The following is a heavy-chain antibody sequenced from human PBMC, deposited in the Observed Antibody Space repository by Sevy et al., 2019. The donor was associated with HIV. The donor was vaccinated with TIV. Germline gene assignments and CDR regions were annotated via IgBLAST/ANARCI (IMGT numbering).Heavy chain of an antibody. CDR3: MTDAGGCSGWYTGDYFDY. V-gene: IGHV1-69*13. Sequence: ASVKVSCKASGGTFSSYAISWVRQAPGQGLEWMGGIIPIFGTANYAQKFQGRVTITADESTSTAYMELISLRSEDTAVYYCMTDAGGCSGWYTGDYFDYWGQGTLVTVSS. D-gene: IGHD6-19*01. CDR1: GGTFSSYA. CDR2: IIPIFGTA. J-gene: IGHJ4*02.